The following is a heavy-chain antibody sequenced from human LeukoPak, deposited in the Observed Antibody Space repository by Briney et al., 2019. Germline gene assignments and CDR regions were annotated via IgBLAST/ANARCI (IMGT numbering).Heavy chain of an antibody. V-gene: IGHV3-23*01. CDR1: GFTFSNYA. J-gene: IGHJ4*02. Sequence: GGSLRLSCAASGFTFSNYAMSWVRQAPGKGLEWVSAISGSGSSTNYADSVKGRFTISRDSPKNTLFLQMNSLRAEDTAVYFCAKVYSTSWQFYFDYWGQGTLVTVSS. CDR2: ISGSGSST. D-gene: IGHD6-13*01. CDR3: AKVYSTSWQFYFDY.